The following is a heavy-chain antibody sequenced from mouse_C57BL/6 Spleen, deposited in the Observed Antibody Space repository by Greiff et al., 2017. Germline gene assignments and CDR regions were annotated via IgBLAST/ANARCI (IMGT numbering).Heavy chain of an antibody. CDR2: IDPSDSAT. J-gene: IGHJ4*01. CDR1: GYTFTSYW. V-gene: IGHV1-52*01. Sequence: VQLQQPGPDLVRPGSSVKLSCTASGYTFTSYWMHWVKQRPIQGLEWIGNIDPSDSATHYNPKFKDKATLTVDKSSSTAYMQLSSLTSEDSAVYYCAKGGLYAMDYWGQGTSVTVSS. CDR3: AKGGLYAMDY.